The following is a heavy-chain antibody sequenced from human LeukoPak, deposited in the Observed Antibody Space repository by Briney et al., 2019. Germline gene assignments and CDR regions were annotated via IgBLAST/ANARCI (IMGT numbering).Heavy chain of an antibody. CDR1: GGSISSNSYY. CDR3: ARQTGSGLFILP. J-gene: IGHJ4*02. D-gene: IGHD3/OR15-3a*01. Sequence: SETLSLTCTVSGGSISSNSYYWGWIRQPPGKGLEWIGSIYYSGNTYYNASLKSQVSISIDTSKNQFSLRLTSVTAADTAVYYCARQTGSGLFILPGGQGTLVTVSS. V-gene: IGHV4-39*01. CDR2: IYYSGNT.